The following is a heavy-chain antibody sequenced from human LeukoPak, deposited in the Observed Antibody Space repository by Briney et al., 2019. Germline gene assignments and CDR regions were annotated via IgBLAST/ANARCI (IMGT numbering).Heavy chain of an antibody. CDR3: ARDNGVVHGVYYMDV. J-gene: IGHJ6*03. V-gene: IGHV3-7*01. CDR2: IKQDGSEK. Sequence: KSGGSLRLSCAASGFTFSNYWMTWVRQAPGKGLEWVADIKQDGSEKLYVNSVRGRFTISRDNAKMSLFLQMNSVRAEDTAVYYCARDNGVVHGVYYMDVWGKGTTVTVS. D-gene: IGHD3-3*01. CDR1: GFTFSNYW.